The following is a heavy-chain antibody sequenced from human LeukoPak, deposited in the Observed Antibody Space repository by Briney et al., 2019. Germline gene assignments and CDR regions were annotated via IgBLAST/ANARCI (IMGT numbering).Heavy chain of an antibody. CDR2: ISAYNGNT. J-gene: IGHJ4*02. CDR3: ARDSYSSSSGPLGY. Sequence: ASVKVSCKASGYTFTSYGISWVRQAPGQGLEWMGWISAYNGNTNYAQKLQGRVTMTTDTSTSTAYMELRSLRSDDTAVYYCARDSYSSSSGPLGYWGQGTLVTVSS. CDR1: GYTFTSYG. D-gene: IGHD6-6*01. V-gene: IGHV1-18*01.